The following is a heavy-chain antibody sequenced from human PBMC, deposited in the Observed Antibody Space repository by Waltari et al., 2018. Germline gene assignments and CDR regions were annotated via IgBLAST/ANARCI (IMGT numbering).Heavy chain of an antibody. CDR2: IYYSGST. V-gene: IGHV4-59*01. Sequence: QVQLPESGPGLVKPSETLSLTCTVPGGSIGSYYWRWIRQPPGKGLEWIGYIYYSGSTNYNPYLKSRVTISVDTSKNQFSLKLSSVTAADTAVYYCATEIRGYSYGYTVWGQGTLVTVSS. D-gene: IGHD5-18*01. CDR3: ATEIRGYSYGYTV. J-gene: IGHJ4*02. CDR1: GGSIGSYY.